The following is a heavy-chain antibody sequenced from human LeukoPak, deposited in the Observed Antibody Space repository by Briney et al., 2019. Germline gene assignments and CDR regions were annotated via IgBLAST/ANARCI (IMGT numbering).Heavy chain of an antibody. CDR2: FDPEDGET. J-gene: IGHJ4*02. D-gene: IGHD3-10*01. CDR3: ATPDYGSGSYFEYYFDY. V-gene: IGHV1-24*01. CDR1: GYTLTELS. Sequence: ASVKLSCKVSGYTLTELSMHWVRHAPGKGLVWMGGFDPEDGETIYAQKFQGRVTMTEDTSTDTAYMELSSLRSEDTAVYYCATPDYGSGSYFEYYFDYWGQGTLVTVSS.